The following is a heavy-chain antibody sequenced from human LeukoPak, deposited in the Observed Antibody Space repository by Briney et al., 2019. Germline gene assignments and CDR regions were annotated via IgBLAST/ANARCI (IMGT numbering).Heavy chain of an antibody. CDR2: INPNSGGT. V-gene: IGHV1-2*02. Sequence: ASVKVSCKASGYTFTGYYMHWVRQAPGQGLEWMRWINPNSGGTNYAQKFQGRVTMTRDTSISTAYMELSRLRSDDTAVYYCARDSPSEYYYGSESYGTYFDYWGQGTLVTVSS. CDR1: GYTFTGYY. D-gene: IGHD3-10*01. CDR3: ARDSPSEYYYGSESYGTYFDY. J-gene: IGHJ4*02.